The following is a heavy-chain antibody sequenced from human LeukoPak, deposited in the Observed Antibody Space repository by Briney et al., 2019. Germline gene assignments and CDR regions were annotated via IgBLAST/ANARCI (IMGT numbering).Heavy chain of an antibody. CDR3: ARDIDEWELLFDP. D-gene: IGHD1-26*01. CDR2: ISYDGSNK. Sequence: GGSLRLSCAASGFTFSSYAMHWVRQAPGKGLEWVAVISYDGSNKYYADSVKGRFTISRDNSKNTLYLQMNSLRAEDTAVYYCARDIDEWELLFDPRGQGTLVTVSS. J-gene: IGHJ5*02. CDR1: GFTFSSYA. V-gene: IGHV3-30*04.